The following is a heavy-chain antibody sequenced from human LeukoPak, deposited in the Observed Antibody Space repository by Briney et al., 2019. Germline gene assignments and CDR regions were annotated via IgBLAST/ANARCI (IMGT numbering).Heavy chain of an antibody. CDR3: ARDYSGDNWFDP. CDR2: IYYSGST. Sequence: PSETLSLTCAVSGGSISSSSYYWGWIRQPPGKGLEWIGSIYYSGSTYYNPSLKSRVTISVDTSKNQFSLKLSSVTAADTAVYYCARDYSGDNWFDPWGQGTLVTVSS. J-gene: IGHJ5*02. CDR1: GGSISSSSYY. D-gene: IGHD2-21*01. V-gene: IGHV4-39*07.